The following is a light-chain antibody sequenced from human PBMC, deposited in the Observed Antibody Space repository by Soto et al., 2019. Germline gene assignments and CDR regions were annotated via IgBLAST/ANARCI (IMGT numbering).Light chain of an antibody. CDR2: AAS. CDR3: QKNNCPPLT. Sequence: DIQMTQSPSSLSASVGDRATITCRASQGISNYLAWYQQKPGKVPKLLIYAASTLQSGVPSRFSGSGSGTDFTLTISSQQPEYVATYCRQKNNCPPLTFGQGTKVEIK. V-gene: IGKV1-27*01. J-gene: IGKJ1*01. CDR1: QGISNY.